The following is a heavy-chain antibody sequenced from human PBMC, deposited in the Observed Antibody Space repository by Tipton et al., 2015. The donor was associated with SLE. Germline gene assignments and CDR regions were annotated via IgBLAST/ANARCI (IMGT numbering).Heavy chain of an antibody. J-gene: IGHJ4*02. CDR2: ISNSGYTI. CDR3: VRPWEY. V-gene: IGHV3-48*03. Sequence: SLRLSCDVYASTFSSYVMNWVRQAPGKGLEWVSYISNSGYTIHYADSVKGRFTISRDNAKNSLHLQMNSLRADDTAVYYCVRPWEYWGQGALVTVSS. D-gene: IGHD1-26*01. CDR1: ASTFSSYV.